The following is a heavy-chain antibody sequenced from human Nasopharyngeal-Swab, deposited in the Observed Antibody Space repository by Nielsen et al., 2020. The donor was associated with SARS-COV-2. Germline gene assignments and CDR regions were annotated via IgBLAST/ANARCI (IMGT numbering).Heavy chain of an antibody. J-gene: IGHJ3*02. Sequence: SETLSLTCTVSGGSISSYYWSWIRQPAGKGLEWIGRIYTSGSTNYNPSLKSRVTMSVDTSKNQFSLKLSSVTAADTAVYYCASLTVSSSGISSGAFDIWGQGTMVTVSS. CDR2: IYTSGST. V-gene: IGHV4-4*07. CDR1: GGSISSYY. CDR3: ASLTVSSSGISSGAFDI. D-gene: IGHD6-19*01.